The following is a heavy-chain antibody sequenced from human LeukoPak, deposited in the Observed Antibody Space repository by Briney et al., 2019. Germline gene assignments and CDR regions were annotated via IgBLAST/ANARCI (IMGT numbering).Heavy chain of an antibody. V-gene: IGHV1-18*01. CDR2: ISAYNGNT. CDR3: ARERYCSGGSCYFFDY. D-gene: IGHD2-15*01. Sequence: ASVKVSCKASGYSFVGYGITWVRQAPGQGLEWMGWISAYNGNTNYAQKLQGRVTMTTDTSTSTAYMELRSLRSDDTAVYYCARERYCSGGSCYFFDYWGQGTLVTVSS. CDR1: GYSFVGYG. J-gene: IGHJ4*02.